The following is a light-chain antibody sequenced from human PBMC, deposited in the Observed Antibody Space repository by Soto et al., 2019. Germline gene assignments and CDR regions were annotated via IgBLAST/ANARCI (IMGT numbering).Light chain of an antibody. CDR1: QSVSSSY. J-gene: IGKJ5*01. Sequence: EIVLTQYPGTLSLSPGERATLSCRASQSVSSSYLAWYQQKPGQAPRLLIYGASSMATGIPDRFSGSGSGTDFTLTISRLEPEDLAVYYCQQYGSSPITFGQGTRLEIK. V-gene: IGKV3-20*01. CDR3: QQYGSSPIT. CDR2: GAS.